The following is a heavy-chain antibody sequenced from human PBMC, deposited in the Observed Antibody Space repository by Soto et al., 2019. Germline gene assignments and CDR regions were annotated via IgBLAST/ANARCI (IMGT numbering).Heavy chain of an antibody. CDR1: GDSINAGSYF. CDR2: TYYSGST. J-gene: IGHJ5*02. V-gene: IGHV4-39*01. Sequence: SETLSLTCTVSGDSINAGSYFWAWIRQPPGGGLDWIGTTYYSGSTFYNPSLKSRVTISADTSKNQFSLRLSSVTAADTAVYYCASRGFSSTWHRWFDPWGQGTLVTVSS. CDR3: ASRGFSSTWHRWFDP. D-gene: IGHD6-13*01.